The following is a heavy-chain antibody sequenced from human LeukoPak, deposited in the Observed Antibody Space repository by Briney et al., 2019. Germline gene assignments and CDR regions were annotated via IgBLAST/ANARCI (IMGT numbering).Heavy chain of an antibody. CDR3: SRTRRGQIGWTNDY. CDR1: GFSLTTSGVG. CDR2: LYWDDDK. V-gene: IGHV2-5*02. D-gene: IGHD6-19*01. Sequence: ESGPTLVNPTQTLTLTCTFSGFSLTTSGVGVGWIRQPPGKALEWLALLYWDDDKRYSPSLKSRVTITKDTSKNQVVLTMTNMDPVDTATYYCSRTRRGQIGWTNDYWGQGTLVTVSS. J-gene: IGHJ4*02.